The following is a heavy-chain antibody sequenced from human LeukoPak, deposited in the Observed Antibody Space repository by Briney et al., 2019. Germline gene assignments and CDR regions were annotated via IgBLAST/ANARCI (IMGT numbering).Heavy chain of an antibody. D-gene: IGHD3-16*01. CDR2: INHSGST. Sequence: SETLSLTCAVYGGSFRGYYWSWIRQPPGKGLEWIGEINHSGSTNYNPSLKSRVTISVDTSKNQFSLKLSSVTAADTAVYYCARARGGPRRSWFDPWGQGTLVTVSS. CDR3: ARARGGPRRSWFDP. J-gene: IGHJ5*02. V-gene: IGHV4-34*01. CDR1: GGSFRGYY.